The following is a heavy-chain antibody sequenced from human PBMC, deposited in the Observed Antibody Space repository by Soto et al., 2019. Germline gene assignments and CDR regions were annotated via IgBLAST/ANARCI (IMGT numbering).Heavy chain of an antibody. CDR1: GHTFTIYG. D-gene: IGHD6-19*01. CDR3: AXEGGWYSSGWTYYGMDV. Sequence: AAVNRYCKGSGHTFTIYGGSWLRQAPGQGLEWMGWISAYNGNTNYAQKLQGRVTMTTDTSTSTAYMELRSLRSDDTAVYYCAXEGGWYSSGWTYYGMDVWGQGTTVTVSS. CDR2: ISAYNGNT. V-gene: IGHV1-18*01. J-gene: IGHJ6*01.